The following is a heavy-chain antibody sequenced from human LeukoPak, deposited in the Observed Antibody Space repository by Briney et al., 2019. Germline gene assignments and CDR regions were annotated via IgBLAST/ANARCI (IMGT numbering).Heavy chain of an antibody. Sequence: PGRSQRLSCAASGFTFSSYGMHWVRQAPGKGLEWVAVIWYDGSNKYYADSVKGRFTISRDNSKNTLYLQMNSLRAEDTAVYYCARGAYCSGGSCYGNDYWGQGILVTVSS. J-gene: IGHJ4*02. D-gene: IGHD2-15*01. CDR2: IWYDGSNK. V-gene: IGHV3-33*01. CDR1: GFTFSSYG. CDR3: ARGAYCSGGSCYGNDY.